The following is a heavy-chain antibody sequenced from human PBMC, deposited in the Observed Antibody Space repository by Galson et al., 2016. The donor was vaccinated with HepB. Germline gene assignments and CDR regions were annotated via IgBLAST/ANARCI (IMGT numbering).Heavy chain of an antibody. CDR2: ISPSSSYR. J-gene: IGHJ4*02. Sequence: SLRLSCAASGFTFSDYYMSWIRQAPGKGLEWVSYISPSSSYRNYADSIQVRFTISRDNAKSSLFLQMNFLRPEDTAVYFCARAVDTTLEVPFDFWGQGTLVTVSS. V-gene: IGHV3-11*06. CDR3: ARAVDTTLEVPFDF. D-gene: IGHD5-18*01. CDR1: GFTFSDYY.